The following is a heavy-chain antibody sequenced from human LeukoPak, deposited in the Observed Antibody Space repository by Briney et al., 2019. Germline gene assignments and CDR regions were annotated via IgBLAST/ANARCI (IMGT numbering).Heavy chain of an antibody. CDR2: MNPNSGNT. V-gene: IGHV1-8*01. D-gene: IGHD5-18*01. CDR1: GYTFTSYD. CDR3: AKGGTSYGYSDWFDP. Sequence: ASVKVSCKASGYTFTSYDINWVRQATGQGLEWMGWMNPNSGNTGYAQKFQGRVTMTRNTSISTAYMELSSLRSEDTAVYYCAKGGTSYGYSDWFDPWGQGTLVTVSS. J-gene: IGHJ5*02.